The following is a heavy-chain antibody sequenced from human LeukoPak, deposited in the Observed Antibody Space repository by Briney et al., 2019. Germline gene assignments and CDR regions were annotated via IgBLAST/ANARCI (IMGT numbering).Heavy chain of an antibody. V-gene: IGHV3-33*01. J-gene: IGHJ4*02. Sequence: GRSLRLSCATSGFTFSDYGMHWVRQAPGKGLEWVAVIWYDGKKIYYADSVKGRFTISRDNSKNTLYLQMNSLTAEDTAVYYCARDPYGEKYLGSRGQGTLVTVSS. CDR2: IWYDGKKI. CDR3: ARDPYGEKYLGS. CDR1: GFTFSDYG. D-gene: IGHD4-17*01.